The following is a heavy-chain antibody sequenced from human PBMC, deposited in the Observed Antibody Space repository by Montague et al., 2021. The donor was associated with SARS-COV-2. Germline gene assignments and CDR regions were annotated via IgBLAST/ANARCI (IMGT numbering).Heavy chain of an antibody. D-gene: IGHD6-13*01. J-gene: IGHJ4*02. CDR1: GDSMNNYY. CDR2: IDYSGST. CDR3: ARAPIYRSSWYAYFDY. V-gene: IGHV4-59*01. Sequence: SETLSLTCTVSGDSMNNYYWSWIRQPPGKGREWIGYIDYSGSTHXXTSLQTRVTLSKDTSKNQFSLRLTSVTAADTAMYFCARAPIYRSSWYAYFDYWGQGTPVPVPS.